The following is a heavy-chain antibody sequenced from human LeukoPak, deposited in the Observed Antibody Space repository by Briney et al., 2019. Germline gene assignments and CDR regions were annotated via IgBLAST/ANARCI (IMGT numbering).Heavy chain of an antibody. CDR1: GYIFSNFG. V-gene: IGHV3-23*01. D-gene: IGHD3-22*01. CDR2: ITSSGGNT. CDR3: AKDAYYYDSSRPGSYYMDV. J-gene: IGHJ6*03. Sequence: PGGSLRLSCTASGYIFSNFGISWVRQAPGKGLEWVSTITSSGGNTYYAQTVKGRFTISRDNSKNTLYLQMNSLRAEDTAVYYCAKDAYYYDSSRPGSYYMDVWGKGTTVTISS.